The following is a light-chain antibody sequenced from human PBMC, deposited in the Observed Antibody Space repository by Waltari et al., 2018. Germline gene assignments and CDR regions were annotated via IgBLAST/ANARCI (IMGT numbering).Light chain of an antibody. CDR3: SSYAGNNVYV. CDR1: SSDVGGYNY. J-gene: IGLJ1*01. Sequence: QSALTQPRSVSGSPGQSVTISCTGTSSDVGGYNYVSWYQHHPGKAPKLMIYEVSKRPSGVPDRFSGSQSGSTASLTVSGLQAEDEADYYCSSYAGNNVYVFGSGTKVTVI. V-gene: IGLV2-11*01. CDR2: EVS.